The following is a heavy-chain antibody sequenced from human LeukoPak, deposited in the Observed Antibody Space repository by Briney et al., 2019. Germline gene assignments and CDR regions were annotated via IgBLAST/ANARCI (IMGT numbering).Heavy chain of an antibody. CDR3: AREDGNGGYYFDY. CDR1: GFTFSDYA. D-gene: IGHD3-16*01. V-gene: IGHV3-23*01. CDR2: ISGSGGTT. Sequence: GGSLRLSCAASGFTFSDYAMSWVRQAPGKGLEWVSTISGSGGTTYNADSVKGRFTISRDYSKKTVSLQMNSLRAEDTAVYYCAREDGNGGYYFDYWGQGTLVTVSS. J-gene: IGHJ4*02.